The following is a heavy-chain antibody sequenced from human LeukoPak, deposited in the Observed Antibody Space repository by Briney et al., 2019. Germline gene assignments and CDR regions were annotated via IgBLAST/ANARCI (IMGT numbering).Heavy chain of an antibody. V-gene: IGHV3-43D*03. CDR1: GFTSDDYA. Sequence: GGSLRLSCAASGFTSDDYAMHWVRQAPGKGLEWVSLISWDGGSTYYADSVKGRFTISRDNSKNSLYLQMNSLRAEDTALYYCAKEYRTNYYYYYMDVWGKGTTVTVSS. CDR3: AKEYRTNYYYYYMDV. J-gene: IGHJ6*03. CDR2: ISWDGGST. D-gene: IGHD1-7*01.